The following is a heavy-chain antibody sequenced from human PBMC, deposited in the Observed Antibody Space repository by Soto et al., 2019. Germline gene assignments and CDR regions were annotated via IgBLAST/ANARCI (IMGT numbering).Heavy chain of an antibody. CDR1: GDTFSSYT. V-gene: IGHV1-69*02. J-gene: IGHJ6*02. D-gene: IGHD2-21*02. Sequence: QVQLVQSGAELKKPGSSVKVSCRSSGDTFSSYTVSWVRQAPGQGLEWMGRVIPVLGVTNYARKFQGRVSITAEKSTSTAYLELRSLTSGDSGVYYCARRRYCGADCYSQYYYGMDIWGQGTTVTVSS. CDR2: VIPVLGVT. CDR3: ARRRYCGADCYSQYYYGMDI.